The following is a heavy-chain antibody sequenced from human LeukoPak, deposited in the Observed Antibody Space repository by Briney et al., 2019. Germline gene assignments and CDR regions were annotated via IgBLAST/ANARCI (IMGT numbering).Heavy chain of an antibody. CDR1: GGSISSYY. CDR2: ISDIGSI. CDR3: AGHHPRNTVDF. D-gene: IGHD2-8*02. J-gene: IGHJ4*02. Sequence: SGTLSLTCTVSGGSISSYYWSWIRQPPGKGLEWIAYISDIGSINYNPSLKSRVTISLDTSKNQFSLKLSSVTAADTAVYYCAGHHPRNTVDFWGQGTLVTVSS. V-gene: IGHV4-59*08.